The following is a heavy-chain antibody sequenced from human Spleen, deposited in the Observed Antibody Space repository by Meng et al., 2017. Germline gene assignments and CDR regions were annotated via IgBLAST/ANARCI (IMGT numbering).Heavy chain of an antibody. Sequence: QGQLPESGPGLVRPSETLSLTCTVSGGAVSNGLYYWSWIRQPPGKGLEWIGYIFYDGRTNYNPSLKSRVTISVDMSKNHFSLRLSSVTAADTAVYYCAKDLGGSSWTFDYWGQGILVTVSS. CDR3: AKDLGGSSWTFDY. CDR2: IFYDGRT. D-gene: IGHD6-13*01. V-gene: IGHV4-61*03. J-gene: IGHJ4*02. CDR1: GGAVSNGLYY.